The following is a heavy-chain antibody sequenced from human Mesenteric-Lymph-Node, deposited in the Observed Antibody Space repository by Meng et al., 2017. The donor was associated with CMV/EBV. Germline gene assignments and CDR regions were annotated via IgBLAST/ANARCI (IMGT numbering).Heavy chain of an antibody. D-gene: IGHD6-6*01. CDR1: GYTFTNYW. V-gene: IGHV5-51*01. CDR2: IHPGDSDT. Sequence: GESLKISCKGSGYTFTNYWIDWVRQMPGKGLEWMGNIHPGDSDTRYSPSLQGQVSISVDKSISTAYLQWSSLEASDTATYYCARMRTSLHSSSSGVYYDYYYGMDVWGQGTTVTVSS. CDR3: ARMRTSLHSSSSGVYYDYYYGMDV. J-gene: IGHJ6*02.